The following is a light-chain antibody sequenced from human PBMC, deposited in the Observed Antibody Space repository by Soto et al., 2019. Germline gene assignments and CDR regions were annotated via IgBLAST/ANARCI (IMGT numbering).Light chain of an antibody. CDR1: QSVSNY. Sequence: DIVLTQSPATLSLSPGERATLSCRASQSVSNYLAWYQQKPGQAPRLLIYDAFNRATGIPPRFSGSGSGTDFTRTISSLEPEDFAVYYCQHRYNWPPLTFGGGTKVEIK. J-gene: IGKJ4*01. CDR3: QHRYNWPPLT. V-gene: IGKV3-11*01. CDR2: DAF.